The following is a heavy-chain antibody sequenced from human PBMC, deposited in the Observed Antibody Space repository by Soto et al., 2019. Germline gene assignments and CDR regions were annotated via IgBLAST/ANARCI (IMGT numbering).Heavy chain of an antibody. CDR1: TGSITSADYS. D-gene: IGHD3-22*01. Sequence: QLLLQESGSVLVKPSQTLSLTCTVSTGSITSADYSWSWIRQPPGKGLEYIGSISHSGSTYYNPCLKSRVTISTDRAKKQFSLKLTSVTAADTAVYYCARAVQYDSGDFLGPFDSFGQGTLVTVSS. J-gene: IGHJ4*02. CDR2: ISHSGST. CDR3: ARAVQYDSGDFLGPFDS. V-gene: IGHV4-30-2*01.